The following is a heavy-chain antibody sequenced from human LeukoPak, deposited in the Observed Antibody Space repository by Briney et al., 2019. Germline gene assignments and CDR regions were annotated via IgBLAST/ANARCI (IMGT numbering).Heavy chain of an antibody. V-gene: IGHV4-34*01. CDR3: ARGSDILTGYYKAYQYYGMGV. CDR1: GGSFSGYY. J-gene: IGHJ6*02. D-gene: IGHD3-9*01. CDR2: INHSGST. Sequence: SETLSLTCAVYGGSFSGYYWSWIRQPPGKGLEWIGEINHSGSTNYNPSLKSRVTISVDTSKNQFSLKLSSVTAADTAVYYCARGSDILTGYYKAYQYYGMGVWGQGTTVTVAS.